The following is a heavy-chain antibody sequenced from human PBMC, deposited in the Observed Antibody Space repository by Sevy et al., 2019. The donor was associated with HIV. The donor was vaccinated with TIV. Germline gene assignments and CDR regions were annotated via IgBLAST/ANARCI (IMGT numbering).Heavy chain of an antibody. CDR2: ISYSGST. CDR1: GASISHHF. D-gene: IGHD1-7*01. J-gene: IGHJ5*02. Sequence: SETLSLTCTVSGASISHHFWTWIRQSPGKGLEWIGYISYSGSTNYNPSLKSRVTISVDTSKNQFSLRVNSVTAADTAVYYCAGRVSSNWNYSWFDPWGQGTLVTVSS. CDR3: AGRVSSNWNYSWFDP. V-gene: IGHV4-59*11.